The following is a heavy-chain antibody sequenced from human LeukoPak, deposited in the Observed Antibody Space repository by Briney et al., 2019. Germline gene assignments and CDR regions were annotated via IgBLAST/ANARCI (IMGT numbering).Heavy chain of an antibody. CDR2: ISYDGSNK. D-gene: IGHD2-2*01. Sequence: GGSLRLSCAASGFTFSAYAMHWVRQAPGKGLEWVAVISYDGSNKYYADSVKGRFTISRDNSKDTLYLQMNSLRAEDTAVYYCARGWPYCSSTNCYLYYYYGMDVWGQGTTVTVSS. V-gene: IGHV3-30-3*01. J-gene: IGHJ6*02. CDR1: GFTFSAYA. CDR3: ARGWPYCSSTNCYLYYYYGMDV.